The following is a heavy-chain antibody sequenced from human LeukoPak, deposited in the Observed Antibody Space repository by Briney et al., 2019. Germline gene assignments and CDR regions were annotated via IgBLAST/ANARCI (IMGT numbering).Heavy chain of an antibody. V-gene: IGHV4-34*01. J-gene: IGHJ2*01. Sequence: SETLSLTCAVYGGSFSGYYWSWIRQPPGKGLEWIGEINHSGSTNYNPSLKSRVTISVDTSKNQFSLKLSSVTAADTAVYYCARLYCYDSNGYRFWHFDLWGRGTLVTVSS. D-gene: IGHD3-22*01. CDR2: INHSGST. CDR3: ARLYCYDSNGYRFWHFDL. CDR1: GGSFSGYY.